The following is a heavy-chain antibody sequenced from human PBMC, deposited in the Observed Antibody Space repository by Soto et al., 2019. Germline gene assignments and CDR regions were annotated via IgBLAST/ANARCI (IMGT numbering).Heavy chain of an antibody. CDR2: ISYDGSNK. Sequence: QVQLVESGGGVVQPGRSLRLSCAASGFTFSSYAMHWVRQAPGKGLEWVAVISYDGSNKYYAASVKGRFTISRDNSKNALYLQMNSLRAEDTAVYYGARAGYSSSFSVWFWGQGTLVTVSS. V-gene: IGHV3-30-3*01. J-gene: IGHJ4*02. D-gene: IGHD6-6*01. CDR3: ARAGYSSSFSVWF. CDR1: GFTFSSYA.